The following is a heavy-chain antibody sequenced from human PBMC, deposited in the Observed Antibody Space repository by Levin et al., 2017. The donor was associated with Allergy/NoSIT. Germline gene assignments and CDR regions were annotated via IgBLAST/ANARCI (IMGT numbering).Heavy chain of an antibody. Sequence: SQTLSLTCTVSGGSISSAYWNWIRQPPGKGLEWIGSIYYSGSTNYNPSLKSRVTISVDTSKNQFSLKLNSVTAADTAMYYCARVINSGSRAFNIWGQGTIVTVSS. CDR1: GGSISSAY. D-gene: IGHD6-19*01. V-gene: IGHV4-59*01. CDR3: ARVINSGSRAFNI. J-gene: IGHJ3*02. CDR2: IYYSGST.